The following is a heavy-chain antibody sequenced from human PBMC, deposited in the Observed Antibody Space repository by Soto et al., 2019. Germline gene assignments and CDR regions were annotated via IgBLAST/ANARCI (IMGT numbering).Heavy chain of an antibody. CDR2: FIPVLGTA. D-gene: IGHD3-3*01. CDR3: ARGAFGGGYYANFDH. Sequence: QVQLVQSWAEVKKPGSSVTVSCKASGGTFNSHAVNWVRRAPGQGLEWMGGFIPVLGTANYAQKFQGRLTITADRSKTTAYMELTSLVSEDTAVYYCARGAFGGGYYANFDHWGQGTLVTVSS. CDR1: GGTFNSHA. V-gene: IGHV1-69*06. J-gene: IGHJ4*02.